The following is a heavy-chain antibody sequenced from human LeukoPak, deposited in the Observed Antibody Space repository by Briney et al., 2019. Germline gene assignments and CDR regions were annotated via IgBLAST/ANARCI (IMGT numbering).Heavy chain of an antibody. J-gene: IGHJ6*03. V-gene: IGHV3-7*01. D-gene: IGHD3-16*01. CDR1: GFTFSTYG. CDR3: ARVSITGYYYYMDV. Sequence: GGSLRLSCAASGFTFSTYGMSWVRQAPGKGLEWVASIKQDGSEKNYVDSVKGRFTISRDNARNSLSLQMNSLRAEDTAVYYCARVSITGYYYYMDVWGKGTTVTVSS. CDR2: IKQDGSEK.